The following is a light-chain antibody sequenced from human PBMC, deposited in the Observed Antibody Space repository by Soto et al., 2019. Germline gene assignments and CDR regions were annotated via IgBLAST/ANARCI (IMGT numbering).Light chain of an antibody. V-gene: IGLV1-44*01. Sequence: QSVLTQPPSASGTPGQRVTISCSGSSSNIGSNTVNWYQQLPGTAPKLLIYSNNQRPSGVPDRFSASKPGTSASLAISGLQSEDQADYYCAAWDDILNGSLGTG. CDR3: AAWDDILNGS. CDR2: SNN. J-gene: IGLJ1*01. CDR1: SSNIGSNT.